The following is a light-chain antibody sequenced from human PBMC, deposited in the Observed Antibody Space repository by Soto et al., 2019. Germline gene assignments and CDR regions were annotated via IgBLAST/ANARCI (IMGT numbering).Light chain of an antibody. V-gene: IGKV3-15*01. CDR3: HQYNIWPPLL. J-gene: IGKJ4*01. CDR1: QSVRSN. Sequence: EIVMTQSPATLSVSPGERATLSCRASQSVRSNLAWYQQKPGQAPRLLIYGASTRATGIPARFSGSGSGTEYTLTLSGLQSEDFAVYYCHQYNIWPPLLFGGGTKVEIK. CDR2: GAS.